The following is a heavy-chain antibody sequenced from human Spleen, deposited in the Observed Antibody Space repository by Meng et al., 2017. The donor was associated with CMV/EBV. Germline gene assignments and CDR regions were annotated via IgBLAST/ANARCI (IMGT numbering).Heavy chain of an antibody. Sequence: TCPVSGGSMGRGTYHWAWIRQPPGKGLEWIGSIYYNGNTFYNPSLKSRVTISGDTSKNQFSLKVSSLTAADTAVYYCALTAVNWFDPWGHGTLVTVSS. CDR2: IYYNGNT. CDR3: ALTAVNWFDP. D-gene: IGHD1-20*01. J-gene: IGHJ5*02. CDR1: GGSMGRGTYH. V-gene: IGHV4-39*07.